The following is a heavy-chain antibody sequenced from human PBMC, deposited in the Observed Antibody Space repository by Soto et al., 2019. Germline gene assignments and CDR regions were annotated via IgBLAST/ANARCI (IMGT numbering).Heavy chain of an antibody. CDR3: AKDGSYHDFDY. Sequence: GGSLGLSCEASGFTFSSYGMTWVRQAPGKGLEWVSSIFVGGITFYADSVKGRFTISRDNSQNTLYLQMTRLKVDDTAVYYCAKDGSYHDFDYWGQGTQVTVSS. CDR1: GFTFSSYG. J-gene: IGHJ4*02. CDR2: IFVGGIT. V-gene: IGHV3-23*01. D-gene: IGHD3-16*02.